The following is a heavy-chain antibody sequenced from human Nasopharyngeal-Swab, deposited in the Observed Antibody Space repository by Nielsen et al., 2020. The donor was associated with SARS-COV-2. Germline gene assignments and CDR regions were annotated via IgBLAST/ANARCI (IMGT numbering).Heavy chain of an antibody. CDR3: ARGLGQYYYDRSGYYFFDY. V-gene: IGHV4-34*01. CDR2: INHSGST. Sequence: SETLSPTFAAYGGSFSGYYWSWIRQPPGKGLEWIGEINHSGSTNYNPSLKSRVTISVDTSKNQFSLKLSSVTAADTAVYYCARGLGQYYYDRSGYYFFDYWGQGTLVTVSS. CDR1: GGSFSGYY. D-gene: IGHD3-22*01. J-gene: IGHJ4*02.